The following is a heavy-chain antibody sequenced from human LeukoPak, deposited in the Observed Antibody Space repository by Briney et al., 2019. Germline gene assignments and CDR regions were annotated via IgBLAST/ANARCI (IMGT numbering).Heavy chain of an antibody. CDR1: GYTFTTYD. J-gene: IGHJ4*02. D-gene: IGHD3-10*01. V-gene: IGHV1-8*01. CDR2: MNPNSGNT. Sequence: GASVKVSCKASGYTFTTYDINWVRQATGQGLEWMGWMNPNSGNTGYAQKFQGRVTMTRNTSMSTACMGLSSLRSEDTAVYYCARANYYGSGKKDLDYWGQGTLVTVSS. CDR3: ARANYYGSGKKDLDY.